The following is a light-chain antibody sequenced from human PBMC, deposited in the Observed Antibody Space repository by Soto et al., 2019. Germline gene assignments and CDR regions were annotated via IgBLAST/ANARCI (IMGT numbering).Light chain of an antibody. CDR2: DDF. Sequence: SYELTQPPSVSVAPGQTATITCGGNKIGTKSVHWYQQKPGQAPVLVVYDDFDRPSGIPERFSGSNSGNTATLTISRAEAGDEADYYCQVWDSSSDHVVFGGGTKLTVL. CDR3: QVWDSSSDHVV. CDR1: KIGTKS. V-gene: IGLV3-21*02. J-gene: IGLJ2*01.